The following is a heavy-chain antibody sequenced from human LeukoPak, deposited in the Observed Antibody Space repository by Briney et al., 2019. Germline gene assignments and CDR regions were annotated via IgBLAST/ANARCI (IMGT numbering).Heavy chain of an antibody. J-gene: IGHJ3*02. CDR1: GGSFSDYF. Sequence: KPSETLSLTCAVYGGSFSDYFWSWVRQPPGRGLEWIGEINQSGSSTYNPSLKSRVTMSVDTSKNQLSLKMTSVTAADTAVYYCASIHQVRGSDTFDIWGQGTMVTVSS. CDR3: ASIHQVRGSDTFDI. CDR2: INQSGSS. V-gene: IGHV4-34*01. D-gene: IGHD3-10*01.